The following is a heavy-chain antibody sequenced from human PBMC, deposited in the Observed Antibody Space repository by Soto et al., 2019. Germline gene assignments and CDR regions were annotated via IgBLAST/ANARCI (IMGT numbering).Heavy chain of an antibody. CDR3: AKDAYYYDSSGLFDY. CDR2: ISWNSGSI. J-gene: IGHJ4*02. D-gene: IGHD3-22*01. Sequence: EVQLVESGGGLVQPGRSLRLSCAASGFTFDDYAMHWVRQAPGKGLEWVSGISWNSGSIGYADSVKGRFTISRDNAKNSLYLQMNSLRAEDTALYYCAKDAYYYDSSGLFDYWGQGTLVTVSS. V-gene: IGHV3-9*01. CDR1: GFTFDDYA.